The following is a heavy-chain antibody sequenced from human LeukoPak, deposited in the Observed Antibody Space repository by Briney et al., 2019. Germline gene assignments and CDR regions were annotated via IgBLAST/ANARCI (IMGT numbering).Heavy chain of an antibody. CDR1: DDSITMYY. J-gene: IGHJ6*03. CDR2: VDHTGST. V-gene: IGHV4-59*01. Sequence: SETLSLTYTVSDDSITMYYWTWIRQPPGKGLEWIGYVDHTGSTKFNPSLTGRVSISRETSNNFFSLRLRSVTAADTAVYFCARGRVSSSTWYSTYYYFFYMDFWGKGTTVTVSS. D-gene: IGHD4-11*01. CDR3: ARGRVSSSTWYSTYYYFFYMDF.